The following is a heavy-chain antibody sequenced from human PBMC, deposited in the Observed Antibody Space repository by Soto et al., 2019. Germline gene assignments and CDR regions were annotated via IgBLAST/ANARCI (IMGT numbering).Heavy chain of an antibody. V-gene: IGHV1-69*01. CDR3: ARDRPWQQWLAFAY. D-gene: IGHD6-19*01. CDR2: IIPIFGTA. CDR1: GGTFSSYA. Sequence: QVQLVQSGAEVKKPGSSVKVSCKASGGTFSSYAISWVRQAPGQGLEWMGGIIPIFGTANYAQKFQGRATISAEESTSTAYMELSSLRSEDTAVYYCARDRPWQQWLAFAYWGQGTLVTVSS. J-gene: IGHJ4*02.